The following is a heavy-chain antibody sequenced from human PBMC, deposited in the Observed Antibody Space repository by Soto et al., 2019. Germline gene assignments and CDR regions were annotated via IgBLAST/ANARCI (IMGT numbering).Heavy chain of an antibody. V-gene: IGHV1-69*01. CDR1: GGTFSSYA. J-gene: IGHJ4*02. D-gene: IGHD2-15*01. CDR3: ARDYADCSGGSCEH. CDR2: IIPIFGTA. Sequence: QVQLVQSGAEVKKPGSSVKVSCKASGGTFSSYAISWVRQAPGQGLEWMGGIIPIFGTANYAQKFQGRVPITADEATSTAYMELSSMRSEDTAVYYCARDYADCSGGSCEHWGQGTLVTVSS.